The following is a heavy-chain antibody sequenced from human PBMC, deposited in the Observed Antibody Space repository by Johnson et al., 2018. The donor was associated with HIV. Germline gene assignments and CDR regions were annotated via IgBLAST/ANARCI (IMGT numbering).Heavy chain of an antibody. CDR2: ISYDGSNK. V-gene: IGHV3-30-3*01. CDR1: GFTFSSYA. Sequence: QVQLVESGGGVVQPGRSLRLSCAASGFTFSSYAMHWVRQAPGKGLEWVAVISYDGSNKYYADSVKGRFTISRDNAKNSLYLQMNSLRGEDTAVYYCARRRVAGDDAFDMWGQGTMVSVSS. CDR3: ARRRVAGDDAFDM. J-gene: IGHJ3*02. D-gene: IGHD6-19*01.